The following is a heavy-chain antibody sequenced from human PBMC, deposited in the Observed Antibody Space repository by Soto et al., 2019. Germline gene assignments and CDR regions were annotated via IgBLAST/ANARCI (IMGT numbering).Heavy chain of an antibody. CDR2: ISGYNGNT. CDR1: GYTFINYG. D-gene: IGHD3-22*01. J-gene: IGHJ4*02. Sequence: ASVKVSRKPSGYTFINYGISWVRQAPGQGLEWMGWISGYNGNTNYAQKVQGRVTMTTDPSTRTAYMELRSLRSDDTAVYYCARDNYERSGYFDYWGQGTRVTVSS. V-gene: IGHV1-18*04. CDR3: ARDNYERSGYFDY.